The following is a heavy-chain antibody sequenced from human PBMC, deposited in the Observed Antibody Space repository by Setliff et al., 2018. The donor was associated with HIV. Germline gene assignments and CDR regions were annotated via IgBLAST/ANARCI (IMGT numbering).Heavy chain of an antibody. D-gene: IGHD2-21*02. V-gene: IGHV4-39*07. J-gene: IGHJ4*02. CDR1: GDSISSNNYY. CDR2: IFYSETVYYGGRT. Sequence: TSETLSLTCTVSGDSISSNNYYWGWIRQPPGKGPEWIGSIFYSETVYYGGRTYYSPSPKSRVTISVDTSKNQFSLSLTSVTAADTAVYYCARGVPLLPPHYWGQGTLVTVSS. CDR3: ARGVPLLPPHY.